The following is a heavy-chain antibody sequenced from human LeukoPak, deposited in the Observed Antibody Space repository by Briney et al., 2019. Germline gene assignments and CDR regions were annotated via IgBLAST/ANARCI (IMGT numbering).Heavy chain of an antibody. V-gene: IGHV4-39*07. CDR2: IYYSGST. J-gene: IGHJ4*02. Sequence: TSETLSLTCTVSGGSISSSSYYWGWIRQPPGKGLEWIGSIYYSGSTYYNPSLKSRVTISVDTSKNQFSLKLSSVTAADTAVYYCASHHYGDLGYYFDYWGQGTLVTVSS. CDR1: GGSISSSSYY. CDR3: ASHHYGDLGYYFDY. D-gene: IGHD4-17*01.